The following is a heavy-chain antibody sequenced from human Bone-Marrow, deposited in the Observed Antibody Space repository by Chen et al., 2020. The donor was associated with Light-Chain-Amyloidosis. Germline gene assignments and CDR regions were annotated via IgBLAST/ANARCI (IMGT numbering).Heavy chain of an antibody. Sequence: QAQLVQSGVEVKKPGASVKVSCKASGYTFISHDINWVRQASGHGLEWMAWINSYSGNTGYAQKFQDRSTITRNTSTNTVYMELSSLGPEDTAVYYCARGFWSGSTTYYLYVWGNGTAVTVSS. CDR2: INSYSGNT. J-gene: IGHJ6*03. V-gene: IGHV1-8*01. D-gene: IGHD3-3*01. CDR1: GYTFISHD. CDR3: ARGFWSGSTTYYLYV.